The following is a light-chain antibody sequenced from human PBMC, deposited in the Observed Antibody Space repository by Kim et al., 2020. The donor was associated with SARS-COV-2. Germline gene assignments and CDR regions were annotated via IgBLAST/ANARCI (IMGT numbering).Light chain of an antibody. V-gene: IGLV1-40*03. Sequence: GQCVTIPCTGSSSSIGAGYDVHWHLQLPGTSPKLLIYGNRNRPSGVPDRFSGSKSGAAASLAITALQAEDEADYYCQSYDSSLNYVFGTGTKVTVL. CDR3: QSYDSSLNYV. CDR1: SSSIGAGYD. CDR2: GNR. J-gene: IGLJ1*01.